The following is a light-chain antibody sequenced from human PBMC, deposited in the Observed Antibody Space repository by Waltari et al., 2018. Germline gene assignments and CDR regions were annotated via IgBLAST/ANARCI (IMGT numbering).Light chain of an antibody. Sequence: SYVLTQPPSVSVAPGQTARITCGGINIGRKGVHWYQQKPGQAPVLVGCDDSDRPSGIPERFSGSNSGNPATLTISRVAAGDEADYYCQVWDSSSDHVVFGGGTKLTVL. CDR2: DDS. CDR1: NIGRKG. CDR3: QVWDSSSDHVV. J-gene: IGLJ2*01. V-gene: IGLV3-21*02.